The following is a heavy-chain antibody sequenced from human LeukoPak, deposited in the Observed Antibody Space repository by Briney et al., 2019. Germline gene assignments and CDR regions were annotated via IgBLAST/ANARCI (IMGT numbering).Heavy chain of an antibody. CDR1: GFTLNNYA. V-gene: IGHV3-23*01. J-gene: IGHJ4*02. CDR2: INNSGGST. D-gene: IGHD1-26*01. CDR3: ARKYSGTNPFDY. Sequence: GGSLRLSCAASGFTLNNYAMSWVRQAPGKGLEWVSIINNSGGSTYYADSVKGRFTISRDLSKNTLYLQMNSLRAEDTALYYCARKYSGTNPFDYWGQGTLVTVSS.